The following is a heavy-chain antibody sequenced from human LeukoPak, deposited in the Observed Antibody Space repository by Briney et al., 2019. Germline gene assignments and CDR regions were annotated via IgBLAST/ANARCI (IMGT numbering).Heavy chain of an antibody. CDR1: GGSISSSSYY. CDR2: IYYSGST. J-gene: IGHJ3*02. D-gene: IGHD1-26*01. Sequence: SETLSLTCTVSGGSISSSSYYWGWIRQPPGKGLEWIGSIYYSGSTYYNPSLKSRVTISVDTSKNQFSLKLSSVTAADTAVYYCARADQLGATHDAFDIWGQGTMVTVSS. V-gene: IGHV4-39*07. CDR3: ARADQLGATHDAFDI.